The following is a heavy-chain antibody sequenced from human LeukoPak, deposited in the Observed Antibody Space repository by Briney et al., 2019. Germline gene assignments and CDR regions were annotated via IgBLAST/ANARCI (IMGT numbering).Heavy chain of an antibody. V-gene: IGHV3-74*01. CDR1: GFTFSSYW. CDR3: ARDSGDGYNGELLH. Sequence: GGSLRLSCAASGFTFSSYWMHWVRQAPGKGLVWVSRINSDGSSASYADSVKGRFTISRDNAKNTLYLQMNSLRAEDTAVYYCARDSGDGYNGELLHWGQGTLVTVSS. CDR2: INSDGSSA. D-gene: IGHD5-24*01. J-gene: IGHJ4*02.